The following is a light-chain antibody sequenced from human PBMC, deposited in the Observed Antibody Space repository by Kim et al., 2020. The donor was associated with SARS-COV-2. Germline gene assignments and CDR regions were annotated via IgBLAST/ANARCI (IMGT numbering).Light chain of an antibody. CDR1: SSDVGGYNY. V-gene: IGLV2-14*01. Sequence: LTQPASVSGSPGQSITISCTGTSSDVGGYNYVSWYQQHPGKAPKLMIYDVSKRPSGVSNRFSGSKSGNTASLTISGLQAEDEADYYCSSYTSSSTRVFGGGTQLTVL. CDR3: SSYTSSSTRV. J-gene: IGLJ3*02. CDR2: DVS.